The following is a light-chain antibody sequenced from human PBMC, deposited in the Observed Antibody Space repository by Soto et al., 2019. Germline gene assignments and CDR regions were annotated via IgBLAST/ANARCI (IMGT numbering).Light chain of an antibody. CDR3: QSTDGTGSLDV. J-gene: IGLJ1*01. V-gene: IGLV3-25*03. CDR2: KDN. CDR1: ALPKKY. Sequence: SYELTQSPSVSVSPGQTARITCSGDALPKKYVYWYQLRPGQAPLLIVYKDNERPSGIPERFSGSSSGPTATLTISGVQAEDEADYYCQSTDGTGSLDVFGGGTKVTVL.